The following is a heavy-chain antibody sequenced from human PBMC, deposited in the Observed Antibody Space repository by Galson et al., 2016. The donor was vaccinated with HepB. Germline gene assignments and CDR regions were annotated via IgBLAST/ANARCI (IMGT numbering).Heavy chain of an antibody. CDR3: ARAMGQYQLLPFAMNV. CDR1: AFTFSRYS. CDR2: ISSGSDYI. D-gene: IGHD2-21*01. J-gene: IGHJ6*02. V-gene: IGHV3-21*01. Sequence: SLRLSCAASAFTFSRYSMSWVRQAPGRGLEWLSSISSGSDYIHYADSVKGRFTISRDNAKNSLYLHLSSLRVDDTAVYYCARAMGQYQLLPFAMNVWGQGAIVAVSS.